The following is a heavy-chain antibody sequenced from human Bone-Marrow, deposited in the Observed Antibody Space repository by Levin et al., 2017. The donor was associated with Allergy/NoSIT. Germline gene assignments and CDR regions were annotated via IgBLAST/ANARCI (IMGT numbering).Heavy chain of an antibody. CDR2: VKSKGDGGAT. Sequence: GESLKISCAGSGFSFTNAWMNWVRQAPGKGLEWVGRVKSKGDGGATDYAVPVKGRFTISRDDSNSTLFLHMSGLKPEDTAVYYCTTGAVAAAAPTGYSYYFGMDVWGQGTTVTVS. D-gene: IGHD2-2*01. CDR3: TTGAVAAAAPTGYSYYFGMDV. J-gene: IGHJ6*02. V-gene: IGHV3-15*07. CDR1: GFSFTNAW.